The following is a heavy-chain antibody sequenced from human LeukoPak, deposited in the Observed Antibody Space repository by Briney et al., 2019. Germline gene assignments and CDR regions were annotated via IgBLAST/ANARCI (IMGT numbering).Heavy chain of an antibody. CDR3: ARAPDAGGNGAFDI. J-gene: IGHJ3*02. CDR1: GGSISSGGYS. Sequence: SETLSLTCAVSGGSISSGGYSWSWIRQPPGKGLEWIGSIYHSGSTYYNPSLKSRVTISIDTSKNQFSLKLSSVTAADTAVYYCARAPDAGGNGAFDIWGQGTMVTVSS. V-gene: IGHV4-39*07. CDR2: IYHSGST. D-gene: IGHD4-23*01.